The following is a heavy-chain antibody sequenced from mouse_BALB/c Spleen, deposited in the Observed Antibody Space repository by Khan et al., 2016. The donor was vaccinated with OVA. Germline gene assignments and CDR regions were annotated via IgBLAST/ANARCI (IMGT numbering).Heavy chain of an antibody. CDR3: ARQPYYHYNIMDY. V-gene: IGHV2-6-1*01. Sequence: QVQLKESGPGLVAPSQSLSITCTISGFSLTNYGIYWVRQPPGKGLEWLVVIWSDGSTTYNSALKSRLTISKDNSKSQVFLKMNSLRTDDTAVYFCARQPYYHYNIMDYWGQGTSVTVSS. D-gene: IGHD2-10*01. CDR2: IWSDGST. J-gene: IGHJ4*01. CDR1: GFSLTNYG.